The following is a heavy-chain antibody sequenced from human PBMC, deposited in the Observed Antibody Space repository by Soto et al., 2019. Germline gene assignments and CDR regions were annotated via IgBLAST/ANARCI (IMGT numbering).Heavy chain of an antibody. CDR1: GGSFSGYY. Sequence: QVQLQQWGAGLLKPSETLSLTCAVYGGSFSGYYWSWIRQPPGKVLEWIGEINHGGCTNYNPSLKSRFTILVDPSKNQFSLKLSSVTAADTAVYYCARGGGDSSGYVDYWGQGTLVTVSS. V-gene: IGHV4-34*01. D-gene: IGHD3-22*01. CDR3: ARGGGDSSGYVDY. J-gene: IGHJ4*02. CDR2: INHGGCT.